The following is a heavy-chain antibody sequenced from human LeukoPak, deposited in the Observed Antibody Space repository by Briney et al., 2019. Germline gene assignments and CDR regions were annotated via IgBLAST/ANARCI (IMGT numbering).Heavy chain of an antibody. CDR2: IKSKTDGGTT. V-gene: IGHV3-15*01. Sequence: GGSLRPSCAASGLTFSNASMIWVRQAPGKGLEWVGRIKSKTDGGTTDYAAPVKGRFTISRDDSKNTLYLQMNSLKTEDTAVYYCTRGAFFDTFDYWGQGTLVTVSS. D-gene: IGHD5-18*01. J-gene: IGHJ4*02. CDR1: GLTFSNAS. CDR3: TRGAFFDTFDY.